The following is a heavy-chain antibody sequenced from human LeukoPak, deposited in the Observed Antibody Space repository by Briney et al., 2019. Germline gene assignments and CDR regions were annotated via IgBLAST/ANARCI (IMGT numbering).Heavy chain of an antibody. CDR2: ISGSGGST. CDR1: GFTFSSYA. Sequence: HGGSLRLSCAASGFTFSSYAMSWVRQAPGKGLEWVSAISGSGGSTYYADSVKGRFTISRDNSKNTLYLQMNSLRAEDTTVYCCANTDCTNGVCYYYGMDVWGQGTTVTVFS. J-gene: IGHJ6*02. CDR3: ANTDCTNGVCYYYGMDV. D-gene: IGHD2-8*01. V-gene: IGHV3-23*01.